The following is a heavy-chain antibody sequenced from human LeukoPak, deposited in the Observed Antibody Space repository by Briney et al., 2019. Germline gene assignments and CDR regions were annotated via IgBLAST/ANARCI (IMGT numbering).Heavy chain of an antibody. CDR3: WGTDKTGPETFDV. CDR1: EFTFSTYE. J-gene: IGHJ3*01. D-gene: IGHD3-16*01. V-gene: IGHV3-48*03. Sequence: QPGGSLRLSCEASEFTFSTYEMNWVRQAPGKGLEWIAYIMGGGRVIFYKDSVKGRFIISRDNAKKSLFLQMNSLRVEDTAVYYCWGTDKTGPETFDVWGLGTMVTVSS. CDR2: IMGGGRVI.